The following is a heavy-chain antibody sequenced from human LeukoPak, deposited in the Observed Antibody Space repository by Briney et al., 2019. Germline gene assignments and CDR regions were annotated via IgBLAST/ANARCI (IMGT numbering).Heavy chain of an antibody. J-gene: IGHJ3*02. Sequence: SETLSLTCAVYGGSFSGYYWSWIRQPPGKGLEWIGEINHSGSTNYNPSLKSRVTISVDTSKNQFSLKLSSVTAADTAVYYCARRRRMRSGSCRVGAFDIWGQGTMVTVSS. CDR2: INHSGST. CDR1: GGSFSGYY. CDR3: ARRRRMRSGSCRVGAFDI. V-gene: IGHV4-34*01. D-gene: IGHD1-26*01.